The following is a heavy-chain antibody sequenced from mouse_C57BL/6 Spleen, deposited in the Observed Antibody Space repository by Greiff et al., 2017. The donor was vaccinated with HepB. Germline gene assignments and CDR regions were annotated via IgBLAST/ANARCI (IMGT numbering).Heavy chain of an antibody. J-gene: IGHJ1*03. D-gene: IGHD2-3*01. CDR3: ARRYDDYDWYFDV. CDR1: GFTFSSYT. CDR2: ISGGGGNT. V-gene: IGHV5-9*01. Sequence: EVKLMESGGGLVKPGGSLKLSCAASGFTFSSYTMSWVRQTPEKRLEWVATISGGGGNTYYPDSVKGRFTISRDNAKNTLYLQMSSLRSEDTALYYCARRYDDYDWYFDVWGTGTTVTVSS.